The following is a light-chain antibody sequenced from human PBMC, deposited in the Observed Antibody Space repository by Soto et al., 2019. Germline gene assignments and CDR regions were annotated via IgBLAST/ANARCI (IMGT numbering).Light chain of an antibody. CDR1: HSVNTN. CDR2: AAS. CDR3: QQYNNWPPVT. Sequence: EIVMTQSPATLSVSPGERVTLSCRASHSVNTNLAWYQQKPGQAPRLLIYAASTRASGFPARFSGSGSRTEFTLTLSSLQSEDFAVYYCQQYNNWPPVTFGQGTRLEIK. V-gene: IGKV3-15*01. J-gene: IGKJ5*01.